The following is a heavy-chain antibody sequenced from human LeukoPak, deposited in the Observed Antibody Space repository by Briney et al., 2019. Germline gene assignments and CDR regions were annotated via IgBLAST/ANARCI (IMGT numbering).Heavy chain of an antibody. CDR1: GFTFSRFN. Sequence: GGSLRLSCVASGFTFSRFNMHWVRQAPGKGLEWVALIWYDGTDTYYADSVKRRFTISRDDSKNTVYLQMNSLRAEDTALYYCARGFLDFDYWGHGTLVTVSS. J-gene: IGHJ4*01. D-gene: IGHD3-3*01. V-gene: IGHV3-33*01. CDR3: ARGFLDFDY. CDR2: IWYDGTDT.